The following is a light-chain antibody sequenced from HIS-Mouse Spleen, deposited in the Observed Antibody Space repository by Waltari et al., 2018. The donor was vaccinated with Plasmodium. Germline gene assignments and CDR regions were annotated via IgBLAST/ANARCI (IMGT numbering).Light chain of an antibody. J-gene: IGLJ1*01. CDR3: CSYAGSYTYV. V-gene: IGLV2-11*01. CDR1: SSDVGGYTS. CDR2: DVS. Sequence: QSALTPPRPVSGSPGQSVPISCTGTSSDVGGYTSVSWYQQHPGKAPKLMIYDVSKRPSGVPDRFSGSKSGNTASLTISGLQAEDEADYYCCSYAGSYTYVFGTGTKVTVL.